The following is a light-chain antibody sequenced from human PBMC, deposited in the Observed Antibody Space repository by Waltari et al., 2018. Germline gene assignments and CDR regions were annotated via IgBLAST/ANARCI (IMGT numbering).Light chain of an antibody. CDR2: EVS. V-gene: IGLV2-14*01. Sequence: QSALTQPASVSGSPGQSITISCTGPRSHGCAFNYFSLYQQHPGKAPKLIIYEVSTRPSGVSNRFSGSKSGNTASLTISGLQAEDEADYYCNSYATSSARVFGGGTKLTVL. CDR3: NSYATSSARV. CDR1: RSHGCAFNY. J-gene: IGLJ3*02.